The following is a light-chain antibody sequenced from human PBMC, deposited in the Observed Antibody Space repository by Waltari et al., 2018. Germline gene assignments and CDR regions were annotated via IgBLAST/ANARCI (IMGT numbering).Light chain of an antibody. Sequence: DIQMTQSPSSLSASVGDRVTITCRASQSISNYLNGYQQKPGRAPKILIYAASSMQSGVPSRFSGSGAGTDYTLTISSLQPEDFATYYCRQSSITPRTFGQGTRVEIK. J-gene: IGKJ5*01. CDR3: RQSSITPRT. CDR2: AAS. CDR1: QSISNY. V-gene: IGKV1-39*01.